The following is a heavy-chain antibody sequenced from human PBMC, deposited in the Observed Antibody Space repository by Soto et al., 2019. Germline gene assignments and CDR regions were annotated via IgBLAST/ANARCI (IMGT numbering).Heavy chain of an antibody. CDR1: GWSFSGYY. J-gene: IGHJ6*02. D-gene: IGHD3-3*01. CDR2: INHSGST. CDR3: GRFGVVIIPNYGMDV. V-gene: IGHV4-34*01. Sequence: SETLSLTCGVYGWSFSGYYWSWIRQPPGKGLEWIGEINHSGSTNYNPSLKSRVTISVDTSKNQFSLKLSSVTAADTAVYYCGRFGVVIIPNYGMDVWGQGTTVTVSS.